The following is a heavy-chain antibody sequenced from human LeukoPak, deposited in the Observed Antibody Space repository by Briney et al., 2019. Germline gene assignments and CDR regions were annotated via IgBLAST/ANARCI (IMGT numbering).Heavy chain of an antibody. V-gene: IGHV4-34*01. CDR1: GGSFSGYY. D-gene: IGHD5-18*01. CDR2: INHSGST. Sequence: SETLSLTCAVYGGSFSGYYWSWIRQPPGKGLEWIGEINHSGSTNYNPSLKSRVTISVDTSKNQFSLKLSSVTAADTAVYYCARGFHRYSYGFGVYYFDYWGQGTPVTVSS. J-gene: IGHJ4*02. CDR3: ARGFHRYSYGFGVYYFDY.